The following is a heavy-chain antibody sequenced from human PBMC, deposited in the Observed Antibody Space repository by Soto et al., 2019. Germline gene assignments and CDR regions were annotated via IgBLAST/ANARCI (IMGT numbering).Heavy chain of an antibody. CDR3: AKEGAMVRGVINYFDY. Sequence: GGSLRLSCAASGFTFSSYAMSWVRQAPGKGLEWVSAISGSGGSTYYADSVKGRFTISRDNSKNTLYLQMNSLRAEDTAVYYCAKEGAMVRGVINYFDYWGQGTLVTVSS. D-gene: IGHD3-10*01. CDR1: GFTFSSYA. CDR2: ISGSGGST. J-gene: IGHJ4*02. V-gene: IGHV3-23*01.